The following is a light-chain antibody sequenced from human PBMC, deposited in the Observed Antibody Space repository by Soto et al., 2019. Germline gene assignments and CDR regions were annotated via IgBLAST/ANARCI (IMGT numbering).Light chain of an antibody. CDR2: DAS. V-gene: IGKV3-11*01. CDR1: QSVSSY. CDR3: QQRSNWPPVIT. Sequence: EIVMTQSPATLSVSPGERATLSCRASQSVSSYLAWYQQKPGQAPRLLIYDASNRATGIPARFSGSGSGTDFTLTISSLEPEDFAVYYCQQRSNWPPVITFGQATRLE. J-gene: IGKJ5*01.